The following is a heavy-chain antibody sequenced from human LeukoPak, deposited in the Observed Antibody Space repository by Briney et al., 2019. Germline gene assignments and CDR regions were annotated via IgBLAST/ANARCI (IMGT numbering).Heavy chain of an antibody. CDR1: GFTFSSYA. CDR2: ISGNGGST. V-gene: IGHV3-23*01. J-gene: IGHJ6*02. D-gene: IGHD4-11*01. CDR3: AKGLTVTMWGQGMDV. Sequence: RGGSLRLSCAPSGFTFSSYAMSWLLQAPGNALEWVSSISGNGGSTKYADSVKGRFTISRDNSKNTLYLQMNSLRAEDTAVYYCAKGLTVTMWGQGMDVWGQGTTVTVSS.